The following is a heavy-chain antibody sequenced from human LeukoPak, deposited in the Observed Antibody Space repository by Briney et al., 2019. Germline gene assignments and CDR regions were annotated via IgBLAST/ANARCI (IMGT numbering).Heavy chain of an antibody. CDR3: AKDNYDYGDYDGGDY. CDR1: GFTFSSYG. J-gene: IGHJ4*02. V-gene: IGHV3-30*02. Sequence: PGGSLRLSCAASGFTFSSYGMHWVRQPPGKGLEWVAFIRYDGSNKYYADSVKGRFTISRDNSGDTLHLQMNSLRAEDTAVYYCAKDNYDYGDYDGGDYWGQGTLVTVSS. CDR2: IRYDGSNK. D-gene: IGHD4-17*01.